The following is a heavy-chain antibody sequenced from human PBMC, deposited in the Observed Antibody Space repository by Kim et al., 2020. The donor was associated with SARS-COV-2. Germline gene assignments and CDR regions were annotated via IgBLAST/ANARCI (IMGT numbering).Heavy chain of an antibody. J-gene: IGHJ4*02. Sequence: KTDGGTTDYAAPVKGRFTISRDDSKNTLYLQMNSLKTEDTAVYYCTSRAYWGQGTLVTVSS. CDR3: TSRAY. CDR2: KTDGGTT. V-gene: IGHV3-15*01.